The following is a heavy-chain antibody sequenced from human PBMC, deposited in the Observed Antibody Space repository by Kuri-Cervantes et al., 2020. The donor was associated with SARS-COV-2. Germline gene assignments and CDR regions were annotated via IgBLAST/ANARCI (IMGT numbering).Heavy chain of an antibody. J-gene: IGHJ5*02. CDR3: ARDPNANHNNWFDP. CDR1: GDPMSSGNYY. CDR2: IYYSGST. D-gene: IGHD4/OR15-4a*01. V-gene: IGHV4-61*10. Sequence: ESLKISCTVSGDPMSSGNYYWSWIRQPAGKGLEWIGYIYYSGSTNYNPSLKSRVTISVDTSKNQFSLKLSSVTAADTAVYYCARDPNANHNNWFDPWGQGTLVTVSS.